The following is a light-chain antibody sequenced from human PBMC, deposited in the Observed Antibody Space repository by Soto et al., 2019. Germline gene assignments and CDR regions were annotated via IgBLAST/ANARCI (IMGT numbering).Light chain of an antibody. V-gene: IGKV1-9*01. CDR1: QGISTF. J-gene: IGKJ4*01. CDR3: QQVNNYPLT. CDR2: DAS. Sequence: IQLTQSPSFRSTSVCDRGTITCRASQGISTFLAWYQQHPGTAPKRLIYDASKLQSGVPSRFSGSGSGTEFTLTISSLQPEDFATYYCQQVNNYPLTFGGGTKVEIK.